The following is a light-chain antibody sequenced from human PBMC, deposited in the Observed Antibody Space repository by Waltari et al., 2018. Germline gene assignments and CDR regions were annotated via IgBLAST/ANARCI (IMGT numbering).Light chain of an antibody. CDR2: DSS. V-gene: IGKV3-11*01. CDR3: QQRSGWPPT. J-gene: IGKJ4*01. CDR1: QSIDNF. Sequence: EIVLTQSPATLSLSPGERAILYCRASQSIDNFLAWYQQKPGQAPRLLIYDSSNRATDIPARFSGSGSGTDFTLTISSLEPEDFAVYYCQQRSGWPPTFGGGTKVDI.